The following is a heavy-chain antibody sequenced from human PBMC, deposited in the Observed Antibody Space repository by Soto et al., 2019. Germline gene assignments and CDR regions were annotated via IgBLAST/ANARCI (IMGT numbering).Heavy chain of an antibody. CDR2: ISGSGGST. Sequence: GGSLRLSCAASGFTFSSYAMSWVRQAPGKGLEWVSAISGSGGSTYYADSVKGRFTISRDNSKNTLYLQMNSLRAEDTAVYYCARDFWSGGSCYYYYGMDVWGQGTTVTVSS. CDR1: GFTFSSYA. V-gene: IGHV3-23*01. J-gene: IGHJ6*02. CDR3: ARDFWSGGSCYYYYGMDV. D-gene: IGHD2-15*01.